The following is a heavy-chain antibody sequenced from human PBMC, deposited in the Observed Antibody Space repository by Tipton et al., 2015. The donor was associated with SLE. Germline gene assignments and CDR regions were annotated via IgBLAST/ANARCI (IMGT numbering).Heavy chain of an antibody. Sequence: TLSLTCTVSGGSISSYYWSWIRQPPGKGLEWIGYIYYSGSTNYNPSLKSRVTISVDTSKNQFSLKLSSVTAADMAVYYCASAHPSYWYFDLWGRGTLVTVSS. CDR3: ASAHPSYWYFDL. CDR2: IYYSGST. V-gene: IGHV4-59*01. J-gene: IGHJ2*01. CDR1: GGSISSYY.